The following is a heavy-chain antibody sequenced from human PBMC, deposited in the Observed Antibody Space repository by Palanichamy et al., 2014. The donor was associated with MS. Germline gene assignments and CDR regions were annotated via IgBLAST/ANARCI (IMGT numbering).Heavy chain of an antibody. J-gene: IGHJ5*02. CDR3: ARVPLIAAAGLGGYNWFDP. V-gene: IGHV1-69*01. D-gene: IGHD6-13*01. CDR2: IIPIFGTA. Sequence: QVQLVQSGAEVKKPGSSVKVSCKASGGTFSSYAISWVRQAPGQGPEWMGGIIPIFGTANYAQKFQGRVTITADESTSTAYMELSSLRSEDTAVYYCARVPLIAAAGLGGYNWFDPWGQGTLVTVSS. CDR1: GGTFSSYA.